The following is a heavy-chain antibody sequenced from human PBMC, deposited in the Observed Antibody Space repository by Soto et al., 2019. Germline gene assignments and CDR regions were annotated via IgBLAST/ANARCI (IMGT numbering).Heavy chain of an antibody. D-gene: IGHD6-13*01. Sequence: PGGSLRLSCAASVFTFSSYGMHWVRQAPGKGLEWVAVIPYDGSNKYYADSVKGRFTISRDNSKNTLYLQMNSLRAEDTAVYYCARDIAAAGRGCLDYWGQGTRVTVSS. CDR2: IPYDGSNK. J-gene: IGHJ4*02. CDR1: VFTFSSYG. V-gene: IGHV3-30*03. CDR3: ARDIAAAGRGCLDY.